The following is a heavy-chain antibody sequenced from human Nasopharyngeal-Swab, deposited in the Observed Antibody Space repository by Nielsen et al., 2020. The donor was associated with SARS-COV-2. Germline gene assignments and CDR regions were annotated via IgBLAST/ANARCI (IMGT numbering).Heavy chain of an antibody. Sequence: ESLKISCTVSGASVTSYYWSWLRQTQGKGLEYIAYIYHTGSTTYNPSLRSRVSISIDTSKNQFSLQLNSLTAADTAVYYCARRTDGYRPFDFWGQGIHVTVSS. J-gene: IGHJ4*02. CDR2: IYHTGST. V-gene: IGHV4-59*08. D-gene: IGHD5-24*01. CDR1: GASVTSYY. CDR3: ARRTDGYRPFDF.